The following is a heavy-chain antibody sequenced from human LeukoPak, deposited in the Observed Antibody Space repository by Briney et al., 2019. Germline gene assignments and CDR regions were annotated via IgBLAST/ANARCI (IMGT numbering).Heavy chain of an antibody. Sequence: GGSLRLSCAASGFTFSNYGMHWVRQVPGKGLEWVAVIWSDGINRYYADSVKGRFTFSRDNSKNTLSLQMNSLRAEDTALYYCVKERSPFDAFDIWGQGTMVTVSS. V-gene: IGHV3-33*06. CDR2: IWSDGINR. J-gene: IGHJ3*02. CDR1: GFTFSNYG. CDR3: VKERSPFDAFDI.